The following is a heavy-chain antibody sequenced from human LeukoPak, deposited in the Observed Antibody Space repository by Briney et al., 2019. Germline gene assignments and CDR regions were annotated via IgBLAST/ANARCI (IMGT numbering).Heavy chain of an antibody. CDR1: GFTFSSYG. Sequence: GGSLRLSCAASGFTFSSYGMGWVRQAPGKGLEWVSSISGGGETTYYADSVKGRFPISRDNSKNTLYLQMNSLRAEDTAVYYCAGSYRGDDSFDIWGQGTMVTVSS. CDR2: ISGGGETT. D-gene: IGHD1-26*01. J-gene: IGHJ3*02. V-gene: IGHV3-23*01. CDR3: AGSYRGDDSFDI.